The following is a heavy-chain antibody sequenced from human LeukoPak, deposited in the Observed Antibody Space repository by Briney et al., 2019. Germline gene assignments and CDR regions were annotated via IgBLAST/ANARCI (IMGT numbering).Heavy chain of an antibody. CDR1: GFTFSNHG. Sequence: PGGSLRLSCAPSGFTFSNHGMHWVRQAPGKGLEWVAIISSVGSRKYYAHSVEGRFTISRDNSKNTLYLQMDSLRAEDTAVYYCARDRAWNYFDSWGQGTLVTVSS. CDR3: ARDRAWNYFDS. J-gene: IGHJ4*02. V-gene: IGHV3-30*03. CDR2: ISSVGSRK. D-gene: IGHD3-3*01.